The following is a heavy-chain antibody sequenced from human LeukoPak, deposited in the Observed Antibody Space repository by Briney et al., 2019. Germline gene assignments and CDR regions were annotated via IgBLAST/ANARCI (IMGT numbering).Heavy chain of an antibody. CDR3: ARDLRGWGLNSD. V-gene: IGHV3-21*01. Sequence: GGSLRLSCAASGFTFSSYSMNWVRQAPGKGLEWVSSISSSSSYIYYADSVKGRFTISRDKAKNSLYLQMNSLRAEDTAVYYCARDLRGWGLNSDWGQGTLVTVSS. D-gene: IGHD6-19*01. CDR2: ISSSSSYI. J-gene: IGHJ4*02. CDR1: GFTFSSYS.